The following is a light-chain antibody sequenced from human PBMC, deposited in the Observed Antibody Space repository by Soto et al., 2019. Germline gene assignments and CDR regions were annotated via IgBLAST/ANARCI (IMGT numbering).Light chain of an antibody. CDR2: DAS. CDR3: QQRSNLPLYT. Sequence: EIVLTQSPATLSLSPGERATLSCRASQTVSNPLAWYQQKPGQAPRLLMYDASNRATGIPARFSGSGSGTDFTLTISSLEPEDFAVYYCQQRSNLPLYTFGQGTKLEIK. V-gene: IGKV3-11*01. CDR1: QTVSNP. J-gene: IGKJ2*01.